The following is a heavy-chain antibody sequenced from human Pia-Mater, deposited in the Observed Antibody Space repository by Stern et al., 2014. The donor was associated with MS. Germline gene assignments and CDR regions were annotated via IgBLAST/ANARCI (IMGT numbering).Heavy chain of an antibody. Sequence: ESGPALVKPTQTLTLTCTFSGFSLSTSGMRVSWIRQPPGKALEXLVRLDWEDDKFYSTSLKTRLTISKDTSKNQVVLTMTNMDPVDTATYYCARMGDSSGYGFDYWGQGTLVTVSS. V-gene: IGHV2-70*04. D-gene: IGHD3-22*01. CDR1: GFSLSTSGMR. J-gene: IGHJ4*02. CDR2: LDWEDDK. CDR3: ARMGDSSGYGFDY.